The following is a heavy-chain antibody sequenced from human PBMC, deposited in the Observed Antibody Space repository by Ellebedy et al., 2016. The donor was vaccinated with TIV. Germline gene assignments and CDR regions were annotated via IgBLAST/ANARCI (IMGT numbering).Heavy chain of an antibody. Sequence: MPSETLSLTCTVHGVSTSSYYWSWIRQTPGKGLEWIGYIYYSWSTNYNPSLKSRVTISVDTSKNQFSLKLSSVTAADPAVYYCARYPGVAAHYFDYWGQGTLVTVSS. J-gene: IGHJ4*02. CDR2: IYYSWST. V-gene: IGHV4-59*01. CDR1: GVSTSSYY. CDR3: ARYPGVAAHYFDY. D-gene: IGHD6-19*01.